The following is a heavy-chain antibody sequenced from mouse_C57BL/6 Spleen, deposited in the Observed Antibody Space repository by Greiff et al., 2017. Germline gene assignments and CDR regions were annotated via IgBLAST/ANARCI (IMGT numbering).Heavy chain of an antibody. CDR1: GYTFTSYW. Sequence: VQLQQPGAELVRPGTSVKLSCKASGYTFTSYWMHWVKQRPGQGLEWIGVIDPSDSYTNYNQKFKGKATLTVDTSSSTAYMQLSSLTSEDSAVYYCARRDEDYFDYWGQGTTRTVSS. CDR3: ARRDEDYFDY. J-gene: IGHJ2*01. V-gene: IGHV1-59*01. D-gene: IGHD3-3*01. CDR2: IDPSDSYT.